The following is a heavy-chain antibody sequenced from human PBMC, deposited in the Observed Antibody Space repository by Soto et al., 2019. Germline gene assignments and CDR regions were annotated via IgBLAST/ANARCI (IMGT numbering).Heavy chain of an antibody. V-gene: IGHV1-2*02. Sequence: ASVKVSCKASGYTFTDYYIHWVRQAPGQGLEWMGWINPNSGATNYAQKFQGRVTMTRDTSISTAYMELSRLRSDDTAVYYCARDLVPAAILFYGMDVWGQGTTVTVSS. D-gene: IGHD2-2*01. CDR2: INPNSGAT. J-gene: IGHJ6*02. CDR1: GYTFTDYY. CDR3: ARDLVPAAILFYGMDV.